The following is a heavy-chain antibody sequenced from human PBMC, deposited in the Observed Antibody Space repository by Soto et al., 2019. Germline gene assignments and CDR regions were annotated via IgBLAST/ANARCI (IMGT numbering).Heavy chain of an antibody. D-gene: IGHD4-4*01. Sequence: SETLALTCTVSGGSISSYFWSWIRQPPGKGLEWIGYIYYSGSTNYNPSLKSRVTISVDTSKNQFSLKLSSVTAADTAVYYCAKLRYTVTSNWFDPWGQGTLLTVSS. CDR2: IYYSGST. J-gene: IGHJ5*02. CDR3: AKLRYTVTSNWFDP. V-gene: IGHV4-59*08. CDR1: GGSISSYF.